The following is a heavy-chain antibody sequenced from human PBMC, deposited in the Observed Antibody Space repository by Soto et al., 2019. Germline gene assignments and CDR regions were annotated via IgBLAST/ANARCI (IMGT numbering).Heavy chain of an antibody. D-gene: IGHD3-9*01. CDR2: INAGNGNT. CDR1: GYTFTSYA. Sequence: ASVKVSCKASGYTFTSYATHWVRQAPGQRPEWMGWINAGNGNTKYSQKFQGRVTITRDTSASTAYMELSSLRSEDTAVYYCARERPAYYDILTGDLDYWGQGTLVTVSS. CDR3: ARERPAYYDILTGDLDY. V-gene: IGHV1-3*01. J-gene: IGHJ4*02.